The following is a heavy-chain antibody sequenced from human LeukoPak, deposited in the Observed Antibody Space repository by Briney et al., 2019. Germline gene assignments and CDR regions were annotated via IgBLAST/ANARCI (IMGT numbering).Heavy chain of an antibody. V-gene: IGHV4-61*02. J-gene: IGHJ5*02. CDR1: GGSISSGSYY. CDR3: AREADYYGSGNPFDP. D-gene: IGHD3-10*01. Sequence: PSETLSLTCTVSGGSISSGSYYWSWIRQPAGKGLEWIGRIYTSGSTNYNPSLKSRVTISVDTSKNQFSLKLSSVTAADTAVYYCAREADYYGSGNPFDPWGQGTLVTVSS. CDR2: IYTSGST.